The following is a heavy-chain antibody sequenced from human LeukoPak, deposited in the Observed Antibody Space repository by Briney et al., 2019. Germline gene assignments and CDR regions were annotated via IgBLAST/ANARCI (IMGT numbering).Heavy chain of an antibody. CDR2: INHSGST. Sequence: SETLSLTCAVYGGSFSGYYWSWIRQPPGKGLEWIGEINHSGSTNYNPSLKSRVTISVDTSKNQFSLKLSSVTAADTAVYYCARDDYVWGSHPDAFDIWGQGTMVTVSS. V-gene: IGHV4-34*01. D-gene: IGHD3-16*02. CDR1: GGSFSGYY. J-gene: IGHJ3*02. CDR3: ARDDYVWGSHPDAFDI.